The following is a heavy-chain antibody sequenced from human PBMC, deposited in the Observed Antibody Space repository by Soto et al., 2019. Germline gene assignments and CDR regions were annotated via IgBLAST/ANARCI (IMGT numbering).Heavy chain of an antibody. V-gene: IGHV4-59*08. Sequence: SETLSLTCTVSGGSISSYYWSWIRQPPGKGLEWIVYIYYSGSTNYNPSLKSRVTISVDTSKNQFSLKLSSVTAADTAVYYCARSLGDTYYYYYMDVWGKGTTVTVSS. CDR3: ARSLGDTYYYYYMDV. CDR2: IYYSGST. CDR1: GGSISSYY. J-gene: IGHJ6*03. D-gene: IGHD2-21*01.